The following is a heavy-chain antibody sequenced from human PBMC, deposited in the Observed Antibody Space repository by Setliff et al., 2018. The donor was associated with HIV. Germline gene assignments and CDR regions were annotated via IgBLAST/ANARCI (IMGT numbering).Heavy chain of an antibody. V-gene: IGHV4-4*07. CDR2: IYDSGST. D-gene: IGHD6-13*01. J-gene: IGHJ1*01. CDR3: ARDSSSWSWAEYFQF. Sequence: KASETLSLTCTVSGGSISGFYWNWIRQSAGKGLQWIGRIYDSGSTKYNPSLKSRVTMSLDTSKNQFSLNLDSVTAADTAVYYCARDSSSWSWAEYFQFWGQGTPVTVSS. CDR1: GGSISGFY.